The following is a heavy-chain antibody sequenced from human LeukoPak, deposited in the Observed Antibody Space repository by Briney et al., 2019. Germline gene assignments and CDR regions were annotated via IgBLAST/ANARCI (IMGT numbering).Heavy chain of an antibody. CDR1: GFTVGDYV. Sequence: PGGSLRLSCTASGFTVGDYVMSWVRQAPGKGLEWVGFIRSKAYGGTTKYAASVKGRFTISRDDSKSIAYLQMNSLKTEDTAVYYCTRELRWYFDYWGQGTLVTVSS. J-gene: IGHJ4*02. CDR2: IRSKAYGGTT. D-gene: IGHD4-23*01. CDR3: TRELRWYFDY. V-gene: IGHV3-49*04.